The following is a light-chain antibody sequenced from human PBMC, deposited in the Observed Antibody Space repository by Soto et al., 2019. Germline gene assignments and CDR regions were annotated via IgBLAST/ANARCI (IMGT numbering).Light chain of an antibody. V-gene: IGKV3-11*01. CDR2: DAF. CDR3: RQRYNWPLT. CDR1: QSIGNS. J-gene: IGKJ4*01. Sequence: VLTQSPATLSLSPGERATLSCKASQSIGNSLGWFQQKPGQAPRLLIDDAFNRATGIPARFTGSGSGSDFTLTISSLEPEDFGVYYCRQRYNWPLTFGGGTRWIS.